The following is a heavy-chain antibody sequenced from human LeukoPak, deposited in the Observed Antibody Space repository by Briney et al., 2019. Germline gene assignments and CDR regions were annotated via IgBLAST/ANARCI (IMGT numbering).Heavy chain of an antibody. CDR3: AKGLRTGVGPYMGYHYYMDV. J-gene: IGHJ6*03. Sequence: GGSLRLSCAASGYTFSNYWMHWVRQVPGKGLVWVSRINTDGSSISYADPVKGRFTISRDNAKNTLYLQMNSLRAEDTAVYYCAKGLRTGVGPYMGYHYYMDVWGKGATVTVSS. V-gene: IGHV3-74*01. CDR1: GYTFSNYW. D-gene: IGHD3-16*01. CDR2: INTDGSSI.